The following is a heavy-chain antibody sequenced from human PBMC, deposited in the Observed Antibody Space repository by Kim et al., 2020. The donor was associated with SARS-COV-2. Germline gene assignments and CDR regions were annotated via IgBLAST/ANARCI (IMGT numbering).Heavy chain of an antibody. Sequence: SETLSLTCTVSGGSISIYYWSWIRQPPGKGLEWIGYIYYSGSTNYNPSLKSRVTISVDTSKNQFSLKLSSVTAADTAVYYCARGRDGYNYWAYWGQGTLVTVSS. CDR3: ARGRDGYNYWAY. V-gene: IGHV4-59*01. CDR1: GGSISIYY. CDR2: IYYSGST. D-gene: IGHD5-12*01. J-gene: IGHJ4*02.